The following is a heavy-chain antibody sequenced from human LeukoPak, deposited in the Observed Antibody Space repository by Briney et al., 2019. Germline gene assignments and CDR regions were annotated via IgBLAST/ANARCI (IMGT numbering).Heavy chain of an antibody. D-gene: IGHD3-3*01. CDR3: ARQITISASHFDY. CDR2: ISSSGSSI. Sequence: PGGSLRLSCAASGFTFSDYYMSWIRQAPGKGLEWVSYISSSGSSIYYADSVKGRFTISRDNAKNSLYLQMNSLRAEDTAVYYCARQITISASHFDYWGQGTLVTVSS. V-gene: IGHV3-11*01. J-gene: IGHJ4*02. CDR1: GFTFSDYY.